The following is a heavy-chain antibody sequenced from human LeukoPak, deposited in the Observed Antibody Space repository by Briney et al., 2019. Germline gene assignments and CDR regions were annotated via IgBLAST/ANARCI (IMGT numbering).Heavy chain of an antibody. CDR3: ARERDPVFLNQGPSWFDP. D-gene: IGHD1-14*01. CDR1: GGSISSSSYY. V-gene: IGHV4-39*07. Sequence: PSETLSLTCTASGGSISSSSYYWGWIRQPPGKGLEWIGSIYYSGSTYYNPSLKSRVTISVDTSKNQFSLKLSSVTAADTAVYYCARERDPVFLNQGPSWFDPWGQGTLVTVSS. CDR2: IYYSGST. J-gene: IGHJ5*02.